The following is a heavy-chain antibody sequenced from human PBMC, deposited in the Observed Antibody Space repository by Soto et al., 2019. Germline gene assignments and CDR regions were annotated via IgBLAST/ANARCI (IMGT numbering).Heavy chain of an antibody. CDR2: LDGAGGST. CDR3: AAPRDEYGSGVSWFTYGMDI. V-gene: IGHV3-23*01. D-gene: IGHD3-10*01. J-gene: IGHJ6*02. Sequence: GGSLRLSCLASGFTFSDFAMTWVCHVPGRGLEWVASLDGAGGSTYYAESVRGRFSISRDNSQNTLFLQMKRLTVDDTAIYYCAAPRDEYGSGVSWFTYGMDIWGQGTTVTVSS. CDR1: GFTFSDFA.